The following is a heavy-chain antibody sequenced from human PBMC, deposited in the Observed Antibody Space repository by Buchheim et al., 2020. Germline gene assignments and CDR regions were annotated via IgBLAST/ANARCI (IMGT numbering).Heavy chain of an antibody. D-gene: IGHD3-16*01. J-gene: IGHJ5*02. CDR1: NGSIVSGDYY. CDR3: AREGRYDWNNYFDT. Sequence: QLQESGPGLVNPSQTLSLTCSVSNGSIVSGDYYWTWIRQTPGKGLEWIGHIYFTGTTYYNPSLKSRLMISVDTSKDQFSLSLTSLTVADTAVYYCAREGRYDWNNYFDTWGRG. CDR2: IYFTGTT. V-gene: IGHV4-30-4*01.